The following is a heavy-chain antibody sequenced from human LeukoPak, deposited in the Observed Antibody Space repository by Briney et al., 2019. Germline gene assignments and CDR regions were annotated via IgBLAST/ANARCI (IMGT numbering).Heavy chain of an antibody. CDR2: INHSGST. V-gene: IGHV4-34*01. Sequence: PSETLSLTCAVYGGSFSGYYWSWIRQPPGKGLEWIGEINHSGSTNYNPSLKSRVTISVDTSKNQFSLKLSSVTAADTAVYYCARGLGYCSSTSCRREYFQHWGQGTLVTVS. D-gene: IGHD2-2*01. CDR3: ARGLGYCSSTSCRREYFQH. CDR1: GGSFSGYY. J-gene: IGHJ1*01.